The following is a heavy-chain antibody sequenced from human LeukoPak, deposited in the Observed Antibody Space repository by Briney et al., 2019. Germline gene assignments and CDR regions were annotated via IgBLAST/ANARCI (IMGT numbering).Heavy chain of an antibody. CDR1: GGSISSSSYY. V-gene: IGHV4-39*07. CDR2: IYYSGST. Sequence: SETLSLTCTVSGGSISSSSYYWGWIRQPPGKGLEWIGSIYYSGSTYYNPSLKSRVTISVDTSKNQFSLKLSSVTAADTAVYYCASNSRITIFGVVAFYYYYYMDAWGKGTTVTVSS. D-gene: IGHD3-3*01. J-gene: IGHJ6*03. CDR3: ASNSRITIFGVVAFYYYYYMDA.